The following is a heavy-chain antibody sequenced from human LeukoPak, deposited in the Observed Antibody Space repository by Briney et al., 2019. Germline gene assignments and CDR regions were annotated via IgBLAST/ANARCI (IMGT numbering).Heavy chain of an antibody. Sequence: PSETLSLTCTVSGGSISSDDHYWNWIRQPPGKGLEWIGYIYYSGSTYYNPSLKSRVSMSLDTSKNQFSLKLSSVIAADTAVYYCARALSASESLYYFDYWGQGTLVTVSS. V-gene: IGHV4-30-4*01. J-gene: IGHJ4*02. CDR3: ARALSASESLYYFDY. D-gene: IGHD1-14*01. CDR1: GGSISSDDHY. CDR2: IYYSGST.